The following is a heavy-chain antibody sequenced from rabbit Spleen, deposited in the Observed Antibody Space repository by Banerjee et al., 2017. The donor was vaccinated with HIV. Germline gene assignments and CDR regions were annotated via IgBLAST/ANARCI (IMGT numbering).Heavy chain of an antibody. V-gene: IGHV1S40*01. CDR2: IYAGSTGTI. Sequence: QSLEESRGDLVKPGASLTLTCTASGFSFSAVHWIYWVRQAPGKGLEWIGTIYAGSTGTIDFASWAKGRFTISKTSSTTVTLQMTSLTAADTATYFCARNFDLWGPGTLVTVS. CDR1: GFSFSAVHW. J-gene: IGHJ4*01. CDR3: ARNFDL.